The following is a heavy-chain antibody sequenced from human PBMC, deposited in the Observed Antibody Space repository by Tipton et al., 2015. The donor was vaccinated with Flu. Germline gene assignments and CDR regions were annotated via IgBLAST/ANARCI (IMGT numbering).Heavy chain of an antibody. CDR3: AREREAATSAFDI. D-gene: IGHD2-15*01. Sequence: QSGAEVKKPGASVKVSCKASGYTFTSYYMHWVRQAPGQGLEWMGIINPSGGSTSYAQEFQGRVTMTRDTSTSTVYMELSSLRSEDTAVYYCAREREAATSAFDIWGQGTMVTVSS. V-gene: IGHV1-46*01. CDR1: GYTFTSYY. J-gene: IGHJ3*02. CDR2: INPSGGST.